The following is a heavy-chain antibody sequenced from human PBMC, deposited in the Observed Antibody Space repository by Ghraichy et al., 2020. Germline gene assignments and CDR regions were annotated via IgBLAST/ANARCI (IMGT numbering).Heavy chain of an antibody. D-gene: IGHD6-19*01. Sequence: SETLSLTCTVSGGSISSYYWSWIRQPPGKGLEWIGYIYYSGSTNYNPSLKSRVTISVDTSKNQFSLKLSSVTAADTAVYYCARDEVLAVAGDYYYYYMDVWGKGTTVTVSS. CDR2: IYYSGST. J-gene: IGHJ6*03. CDR3: ARDEVLAVAGDYYYYYMDV. V-gene: IGHV4-59*01. CDR1: GGSISSYY.